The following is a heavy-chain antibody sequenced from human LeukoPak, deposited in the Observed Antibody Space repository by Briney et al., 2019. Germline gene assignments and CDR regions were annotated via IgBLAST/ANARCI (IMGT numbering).Heavy chain of an antibody. CDR1: GYTFTSYG. J-gene: IGHJ4*02. Sequence: SVKVSCKASGYTFTSYGISWVRQAPGQGLEWMGGIVPIFGTANYAQKFQGRVTITADKSTSTAYMELSSLRSEDTAVYYCATAVAGKFDYWGQGTLVTVSS. CDR3: ATAVAGKFDY. V-gene: IGHV1-69*06. CDR2: IVPIFGTA. D-gene: IGHD6-19*01.